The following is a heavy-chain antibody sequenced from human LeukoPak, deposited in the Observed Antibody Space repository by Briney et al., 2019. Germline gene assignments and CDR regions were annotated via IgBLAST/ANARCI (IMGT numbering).Heavy chain of an antibody. CDR3: ARPEARYGDYAYYYYGMDV. V-gene: IGHV1-69*13. CDR1: GGTFSSYA. J-gene: IGHJ6*02. D-gene: IGHD4-17*01. Sequence: SVKVSCKASGGTFSSYAISWVRQAPGQGLEWMGGIIPIFGTANYAQKFQGRVTITADESASTAYMELSSLRSEDTAVYYCARPEARYGDYAYYYYGMDVWGQGTTVTVSS. CDR2: IIPIFGTA.